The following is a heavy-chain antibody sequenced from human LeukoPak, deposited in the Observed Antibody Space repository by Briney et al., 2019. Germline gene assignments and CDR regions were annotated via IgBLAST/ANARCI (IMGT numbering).Heavy chain of an antibody. J-gene: IGHJ4*02. CDR1: GGSISSYY. Sequence: SETLSLTCTVSGGSISSYYWSWIRQPAGKGLEWIGRIYTSGSTTYNSSLKSRVTMSVDTSKNQFSLKLRSVTAADTAVYYCARDVGGHNYGYSPDHWGQGTLVSVSS. CDR2: IYTSGST. V-gene: IGHV4-4*07. CDR3: ARDVGGHNYGYSPDH. D-gene: IGHD5-18*01.